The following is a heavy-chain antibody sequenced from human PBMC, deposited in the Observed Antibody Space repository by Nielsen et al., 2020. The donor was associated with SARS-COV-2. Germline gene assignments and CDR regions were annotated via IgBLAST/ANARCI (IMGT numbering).Heavy chain of an antibody. CDR2: IKQDGGEE. CDR3: ARDLELLTNYYALDY. D-gene: IGHD3-9*01. CDR1: GFIFSSYW. Sequence: GESLKISCAASGFIFSSYWMSWVRQAPGKGLEWVANIKQDGGEEYYVGSVRGRFTISRDNAKDSLYLQMNSLRDEDTAVYYCARDLELLTNYYALDYWGQGTLVTVSS. V-gene: IGHV3-7*01. J-gene: IGHJ4*02.